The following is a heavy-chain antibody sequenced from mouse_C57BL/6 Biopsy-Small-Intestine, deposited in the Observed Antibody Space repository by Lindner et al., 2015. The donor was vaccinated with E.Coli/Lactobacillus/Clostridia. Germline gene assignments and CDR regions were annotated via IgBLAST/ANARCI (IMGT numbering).Heavy chain of an antibody. J-gene: IGHJ1*03. CDR3: TREDYGTTYGWFFDV. CDR2: ITSGSNAI. Sequence: VQLQESGGGLVKPGGSLKLSCAASGFTFSDYGMHWVRQAPEKGLEWVAYITSGSNAIYYADTVKDRFTISRDNAKNTLFLQMTSLRSEDTAMYYCTREDYGTTYGWFFDVWGTGTTVTVSS. CDR1: GFTFSDYG. D-gene: IGHD1-1*01. V-gene: IGHV5-17*01.